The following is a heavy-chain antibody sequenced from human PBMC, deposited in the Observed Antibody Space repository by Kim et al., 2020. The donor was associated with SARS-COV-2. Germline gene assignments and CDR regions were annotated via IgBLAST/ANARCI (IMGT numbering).Heavy chain of an antibody. Sequence: GGSLRLSCAASGFSFSNAWMSWVRQAPGKGLEWVGRIKSKTEGGTTDYDAPVKGRFTISRDDSKDTLYLQMNSLKTEDTAVYYCTSALGGYDSKGGTDVWGQGTTVTVSS. V-gene: IGHV3-15*01. D-gene: IGHD5-12*01. CDR3: TSALGGYDSKGGTDV. CDR1: GFSFSNAW. CDR2: IKSKTEGGTT. J-gene: IGHJ6*02.